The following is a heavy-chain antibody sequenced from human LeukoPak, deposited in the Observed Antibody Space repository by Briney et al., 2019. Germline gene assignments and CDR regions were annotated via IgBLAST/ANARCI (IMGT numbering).Heavy chain of an antibody. CDR2: ISSSSYYI. D-gene: IGHD3-16*02. V-gene: IGHV3-21*01. CDR1: GFTFNSYN. Sequence: GGSLRLSCAASGFTFNSYNMNWVRQAPGKGLEWVSSISSSSYYIYYADSVRGGFTISRDNPKNAVYLQVNSLRAEDAAVYYCARGASYVWGNYRLDYWGQGTLVTVSS. CDR3: ARGASYVWGNYRLDY. J-gene: IGHJ4*02.